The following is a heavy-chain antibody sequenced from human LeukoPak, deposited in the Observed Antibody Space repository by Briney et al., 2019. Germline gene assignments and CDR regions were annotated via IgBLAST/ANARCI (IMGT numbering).Heavy chain of an antibody. Sequence: GGSLRLSCAASGFTFSSYSMNWVRQTPGKGLEWVGNIKQDGSEKYYVDSAKGRFTISRDNAKNSLYLQMDSLRAEDTAVYYCARDGQPVALDYWGQGTLVTVSS. CDR3: ARDGQPVALDY. D-gene: IGHD6-13*01. V-gene: IGHV3-7*01. CDR1: GFTFSSYS. J-gene: IGHJ4*02. CDR2: IKQDGSEK.